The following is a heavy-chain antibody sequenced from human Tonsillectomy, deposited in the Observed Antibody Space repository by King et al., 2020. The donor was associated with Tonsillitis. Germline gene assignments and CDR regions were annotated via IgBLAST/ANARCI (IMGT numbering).Heavy chain of an antibody. J-gene: IGHJ1*01. V-gene: IGHV4-38-2*02. Sequence: QLPESGPGLVKPSETLSLTCGVSGYSIRSDHYWGWIRQSPGKGLEWIGSINHSGTTYYNPSLKSRLSISIDTSKKQFSLRVRSVTAADTAVYYCATDRPTGFFEHWGQGSLVTVSS. CDR1: GYSIRSDHY. CDR3: ATDRPTGFFEH. CDR2: INHSGTT.